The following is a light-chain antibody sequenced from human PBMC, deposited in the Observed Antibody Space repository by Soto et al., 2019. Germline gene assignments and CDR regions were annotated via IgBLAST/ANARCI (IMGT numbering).Light chain of an antibody. CDR1: ESVSISF. J-gene: IGKJ1*01. CDR3: QQYDNSPWT. Sequence: EIVLTQSPGTLSLSPGERATLSCRASESVSISFLAWYQQKLGQAPRLLIYGASSRATGIPDRFSGSGSGTDFTLTISRLEPEDFAVYYCQQYDNSPWTFGQGTKVEIK. V-gene: IGKV3-20*01. CDR2: GAS.